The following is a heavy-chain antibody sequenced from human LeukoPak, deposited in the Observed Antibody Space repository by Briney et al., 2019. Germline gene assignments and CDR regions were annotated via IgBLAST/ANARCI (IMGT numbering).Heavy chain of an antibody. CDR3: AKSRGGSGYDPFDY. V-gene: IGHV3-30*18. D-gene: IGHD5-12*01. Sequence: GGSLRLSCGASGFTFSSYGMHWVRQAPGKGLEWVAVISYDESNKFYADSVKGRFTISRDNSKNTLCLQMNSLRPEDTAVYYCAKSRGGSGYDPFDYWGQGTLVTVSS. CDR1: GFTFSSYG. J-gene: IGHJ4*02. CDR2: ISYDESNK.